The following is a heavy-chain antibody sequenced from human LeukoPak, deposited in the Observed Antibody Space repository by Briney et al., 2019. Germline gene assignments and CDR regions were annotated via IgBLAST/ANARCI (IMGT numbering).Heavy chain of an antibody. CDR1: GFTVSSNY. D-gene: IGHD3-22*01. Sequence: GGSLRLSCAASGFTVSSNYMSWVRQAPGKGLEWVSVIYSGGSTYYADSVKGRFTISRDNSKNTLYLQMNSLRAEDTAVYYCARARYYYDSSGYYYDYWGQGTLVTVFS. V-gene: IGHV3-66*01. CDR2: IYSGGST. J-gene: IGHJ4*02. CDR3: ARARYYYDSSGYYYDY.